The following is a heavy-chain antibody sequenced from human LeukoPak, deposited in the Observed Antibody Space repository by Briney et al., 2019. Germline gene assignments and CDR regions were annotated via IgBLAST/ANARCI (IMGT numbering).Heavy chain of an antibody. CDR3: ARGGIGYCSSTSCRPAYNWFDP. Sequence: SETLSLTCTVSGGSIGSGGYYWSWIRQHPGKGLEWIGYIYYSGSTYYNPSLKSRVTISVDTSKNQFSLKLSSVTAADTAVYYCARGGIGYCSSTSCRPAYNWFDPWGQGTLVTVSS. CDR2: IYYSGST. J-gene: IGHJ5*02. D-gene: IGHD2-2*01. CDR1: GGSIGSGGYY. V-gene: IGHV4-31*03.